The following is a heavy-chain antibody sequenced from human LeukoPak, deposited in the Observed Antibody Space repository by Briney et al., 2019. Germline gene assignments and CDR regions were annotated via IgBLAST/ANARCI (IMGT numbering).Heavy chain of an antibody. D-gene: IGHD6-19*01. Sequence: GGSLRLSCAASGFTFSSYSMNWVRQAPGKGLEWVSSISSSSSYIYYADSVKGRFTISRDNAKNSLYLQMNSLRAEDTAVYYCARDKVAVAGTLDYWGQGTLVTVSS. CDR1: GFTFSSYS. CDR2: ISSSSSYI. J-gene: IGHJ4*02. CDR3: ARDKVAVAGTLDY. V-gene: IGHV3-21*01.